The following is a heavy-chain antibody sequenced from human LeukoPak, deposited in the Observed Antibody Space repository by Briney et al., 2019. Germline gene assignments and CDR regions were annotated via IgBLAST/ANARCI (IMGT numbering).Heavy chain of an antibody. V-gene: IGHV3-48*01. CDR1: GFTFSTYN. D-gene: IGHD2/OR15-2a*01. CDR2: ITLSGSTI. J-gene: IGHJ4*02. CDR3: ARDWFHAIDY. Sequence: SGGSLRLSCAASGFTFSTYNMNWVRQAPGKGLEWVSYITLSGSTIYYADSVRGRFTISRDNAKNSLYLQMNSLRAEDTAVYYCARDWFHAIDYWGQGTLVTVSS.